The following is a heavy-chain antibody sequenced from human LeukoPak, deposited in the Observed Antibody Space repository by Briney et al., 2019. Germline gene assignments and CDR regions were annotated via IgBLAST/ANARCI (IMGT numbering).Heavy chain of an antibody. CDR2: IYYSGGT. Sequence: SETLSLTCTVSGGSISSYYWSWIRQPPGKGLEWIGYIYYSGGTNYNPSLKSRVTISVDTSKNQFSLKLSSVTAADTAVYYCARGRDFWERDYWGQGTLVTVSS. CDR3: ARGRDFWERDY. V-gene: IGHV4-59*01. J-gene: IGHJ4*02. CDR1: GGSISSYY. D-gene: IGHD3-3*01.